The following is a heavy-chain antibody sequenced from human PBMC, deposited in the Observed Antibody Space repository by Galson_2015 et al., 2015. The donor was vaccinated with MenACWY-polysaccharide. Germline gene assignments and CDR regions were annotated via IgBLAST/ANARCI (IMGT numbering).Heavy chain of an antibody. J-gene: IGHJ4*02. V-gene: IGHV3-7*01. CDR3: ARDSGRGGTSY. CDR2: IKQDGSEK. Sequence: SLRLSCAASGFTFSSYWMSWVRQAPGKGLEWVANIKQDGSEKYYVDSVKGRFAISRDNAKNSLYLQMNSLRGEDTAVYYCARDSGRGGTSYWGQGTLVTVSS. CDR1: GFTFSSYW. D-gene: IGHD4-23*01.